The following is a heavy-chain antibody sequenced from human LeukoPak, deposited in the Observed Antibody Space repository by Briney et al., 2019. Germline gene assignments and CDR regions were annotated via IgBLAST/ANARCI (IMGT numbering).Heavy chain of an antibody. V-gene: IGHV1-2*02. D-gene: IGHD2-15*01. J-gene: IGHJ5*02. CDR1: GYTFTRYY. CDR3: ARGGSSHHNWFDP. CDR2: INPNSGGT. Sequence: ASVKVSCKASGYTFTRYYMHWVRQAPGQALEWMGWINPNSGGTNYAQKFQGRVTMTRDTSISTAYMELSRLRSDDTAVYYCARGGSSHHNWFDPWGQGTLVTVSS.